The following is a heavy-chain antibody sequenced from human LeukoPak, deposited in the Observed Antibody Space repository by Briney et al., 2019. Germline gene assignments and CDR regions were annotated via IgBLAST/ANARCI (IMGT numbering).Heavy chain of an antibody. CDR2: IRSKANSYAT. D-gene: IGHD1-26*01. CDR3: TRRGSYRTADDY. V-gene: IGHV3-73*01. J-gene: IGHJ4*02. CDR1: GFTFSGSA. Sequence: PGGSLRLSCAASGFTFSGSAMHWVRQASGKGLEWVGRIRSKANSYATAYAASVKGRFTISRDDSKNTAYLQMNSLKTEDTAVYYCTRRGSYRTADDYWGQGTLVTVSS.